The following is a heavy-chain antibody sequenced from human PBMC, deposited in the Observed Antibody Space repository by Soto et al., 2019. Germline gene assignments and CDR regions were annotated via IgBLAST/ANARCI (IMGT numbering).Heavy chain of an antibody. CDR3: ARDGRNLMPDY. D-gene: IGHD2-2*01. V-gene: IGHV4-30-4*01. J-gene: IGHJ4*02. Sequence: SETLSRTCTVSGGSLSSGDYYLSWIRQPPGKGLEWIGYIYYSGSTYYNPSLKSRVTISVDTSKNQFSLKLSSVTASDTAVYYCARDGRNLMPDYWAQGTLVTVSS. CDR1: GGSLSSGDYY. CDR2: IYYSGST.